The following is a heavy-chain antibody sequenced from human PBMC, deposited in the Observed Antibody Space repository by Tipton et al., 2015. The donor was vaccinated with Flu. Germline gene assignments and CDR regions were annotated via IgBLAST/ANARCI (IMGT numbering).Heavy chain of an antibody. D-gene: IGHD3-22*01. CDR3: ARVGGDYRDTSGFIPWFDL. CDR1: GASISSYY. Sequence: TLSLTCTVSGASISSYYWSWIRQPPGKGLEWIGYIYYSGITNYNPSLKSRVTISVDTSKNQFSLRLSSVTAADTAVYYCARVGGDYRDTSGFIPWFDLWGQGTTVTVSS. CDR2: IYYSGIT. V-gene: IGHV4-59*01. J-gene: IGHJ6*02.